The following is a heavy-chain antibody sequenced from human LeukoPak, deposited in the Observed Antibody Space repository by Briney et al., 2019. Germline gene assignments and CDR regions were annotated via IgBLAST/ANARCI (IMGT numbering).Heavy chain of an antibody. D-gene: IGHD6-13*01. CDR1: GGPFSGYY. CDR3: ARGYPVAAAGYNWFDP. J-gene: IGHJ5*02. V-gene: IGHV4-34*01. CDR2: INHSGST. Sequence: SETLSLTCAVYGGPFSGYYWSWIRQPPGKGLEWIGEINHSGSTNYNPSLKSRVTISVDKSKNQFSLKLSSVTAADTAVYYCARGYPVAAAGYNWFDPWGQGTLVTVSS.